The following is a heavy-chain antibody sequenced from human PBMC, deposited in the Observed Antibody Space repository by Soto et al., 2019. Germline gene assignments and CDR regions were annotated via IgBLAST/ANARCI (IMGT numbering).Heavy chain of an antibody. V-gene: IGHV4-4*02. J-gene: IGHJ4*02. CDR3: ARAKLCNSLSCPHSFDT. CDR2: VYHSGST. Sequence: QVHLQESGPGLVNASGTLSLTCGVSGGSISTNNWWSWVRQTPGQGLEWIAEVYHSGSTNYHPSLKSRLTISVDQSKNQVSLRLTSVTAADSAVYYCARAKLCNSLSCPHSFDTWGQGTLVSVSS. CDR1: GGSISTNNW. D-gene: IGHD2-2*01.